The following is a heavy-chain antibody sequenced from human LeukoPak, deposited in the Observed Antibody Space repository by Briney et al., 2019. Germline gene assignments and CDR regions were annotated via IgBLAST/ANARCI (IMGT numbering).Heavy chain of an antibody. CDR1: GFSFNNYN. CDR2: ISGSSSVR. Sequence: QPGGSLRLSCAASGFSFNNYNMNWVRQAPGKGLEGVSYISGSSSVRYYADSVKGRFTISRDNAENSLFLQMNSLSAEDTAVYYCATSGDYYMGYWGQGTLVTVSS. D-gene: IGHD1-26*01. J-gene: IGHJ4*02. V-gene: IGHV3-48*01. CDR3: ATSGDYYMGY.